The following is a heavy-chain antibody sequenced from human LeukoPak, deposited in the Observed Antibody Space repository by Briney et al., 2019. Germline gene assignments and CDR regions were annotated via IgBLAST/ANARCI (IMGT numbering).Heavy chain of an antibody. J-gene: IGHJ3*02. CDR2: MYTSGST. Sequence: SETLSLTCTVSGGLISSGSYYWSWIRQPAGKGLEWIGRMYTSGSTNYTPSLKSRVTISIDTSKNQLSLKLSSVTAADTALYYCARGPVASRTFDIWGQGTMVTVSS. CDR3: ARGPVASRTFDI. V-gene: IGHV4-61*02. CDR1: GGLISSGSYY.